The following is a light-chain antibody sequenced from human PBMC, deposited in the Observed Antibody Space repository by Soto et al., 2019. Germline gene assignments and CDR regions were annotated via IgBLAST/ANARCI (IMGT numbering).Light chain of an antibody. CDR2: KAS. Sequence: AIRMTQSPSSFSASTGDRVTITCRASQGISSYLAWYQQKPGKAPKLLIYKASSLESGVPSRFSGSGSGTEFTLTISSLQPDDFATYYCQQYNSYPKTFGQGTKVDIK. CDR3: QQYNSYPKT. CDR1: QGISSY. J-gene: IGKJ1*01. V-gene: IGKV1-8*01.